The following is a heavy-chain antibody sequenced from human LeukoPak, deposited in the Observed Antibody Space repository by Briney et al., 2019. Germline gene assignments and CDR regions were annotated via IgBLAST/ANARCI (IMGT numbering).Heavy chain of an antibody. J-gene: IGHJ4*02. Sequence: QAGGSLRLSCAASGFTFSSYAMSWVRQAPGKGLEWVSAISGSGGSTYYADSVKGRFTISRDNSKNTLYLQMNSLRAEDTAVYYCAKVGVGHYYGSGSYWDYWGQGTLVTVSS. CDR2: ISGSGGST. CDR3: AKVGVGHYYGSGSYWDY. V-gene: IGHV3-23*01. CDR1: GFTFSSYA. D-gene: IGHD3-10*01.